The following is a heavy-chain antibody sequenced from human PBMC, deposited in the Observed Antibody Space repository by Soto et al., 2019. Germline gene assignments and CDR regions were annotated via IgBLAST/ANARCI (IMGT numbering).Heavy chain of an antibody. CDR2: ISASGSS. D-gene: IGHD3-22*01. CDR1: CDSISSYY. V-gene: IGHV4-4*07. J-gene: IGHJ5*02. Sequence: PSETLSLTCQVSCDSISSYYWSWIRQPAGKGLEWIGRISASGSSNYNPSLKTRVTMSLDTSKSQFSLQLNSVTAADTAVYYCAREGVAVSGYNWFDPWGQGTLVTVSS. CDR3: AREGVAVSGYNWFDP.